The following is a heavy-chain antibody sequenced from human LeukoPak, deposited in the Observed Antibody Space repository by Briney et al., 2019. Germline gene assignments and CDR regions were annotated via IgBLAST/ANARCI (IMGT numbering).Heavy chain of an antibody. Sequence: GGSLTLTCAASKFTISDAWMSWVRQPPGKALEWVGRIKRRGGGETTDYAAPVEGRFTISRDDSKNTLYLQMNNLKTEDTAVYYCLWLHKMIGGFDSWGQGTLVTVSS. V-gene: IGHV3-15*01. CDR3: LWLHKMIGGFDS. D-gene: IGHD3-16*01. CDR2: IKRRGGGETT. J-gene: IGHJ4*02. CDR1: KFTISDAW.